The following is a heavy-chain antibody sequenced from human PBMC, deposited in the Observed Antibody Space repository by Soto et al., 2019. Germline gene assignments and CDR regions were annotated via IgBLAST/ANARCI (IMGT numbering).Heavy chain of an antibody. D-gene: IGHD2-15*01. J-gene: IGHJ4*02. Sequence: PSETLSLTCTVSGASIKSRNYFWGWIRQPPGKGLEFVGSIHSSGGTYYNPSLKSRVTVSVELSKSHFSLSIKYLTATDTAVYYCGRLAEAATGHTDFDFWGQGTMVTVYS. V-gene: IGHV4-39*02. CDR3: GRLAEAATGHTDFDF. CDR2: IHSSGGT. CDR1: GASIKSRNYF.